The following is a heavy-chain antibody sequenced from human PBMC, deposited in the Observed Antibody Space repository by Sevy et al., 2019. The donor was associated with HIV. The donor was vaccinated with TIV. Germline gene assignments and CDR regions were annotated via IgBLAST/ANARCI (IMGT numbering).Heavy chain of an antibody. Sequence: GGSLRLSCAASAFTFSSYSMNWVRQAPGKGLEWVSYISSSSSTIYYADSVKARFTISRDNAKNSLYLQMNSLRDEDTAVYYCARDTSGGYYDSSGYNFDYWGQGTLVTVSS. CDR1: AFTFSSYS. V-gene: IGHV3-48*02. CDR2: ISSSSSTI. J-gene: IGHJ4*02. CDR3: ARDTSGGYYDSSGYNFDY. D-gene: IGHD3-22*01.